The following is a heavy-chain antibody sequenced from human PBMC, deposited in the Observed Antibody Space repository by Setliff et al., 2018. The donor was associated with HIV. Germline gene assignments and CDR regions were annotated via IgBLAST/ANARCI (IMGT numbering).Heavy chain of an antibody. D-gene: IGHD3-22*01. CDR2: IHHSGRT. J-gene: IGHJ4*02. CDR3: ARLTTTYYYDSSAYYHPV. CDR1: GGSFTNYF. Sequence: PSETLSLTCAVYGGSFTNYFWSWIRQSPGKGLEWIGEIHHSGRTKYNPSLKSRVTISVDKSKNQFSLKLSSVTAADTAVYYCARLTTTYYYDSSAYYHPVWGQGTLVTVSS. V-gene: IGHV4-34*01.